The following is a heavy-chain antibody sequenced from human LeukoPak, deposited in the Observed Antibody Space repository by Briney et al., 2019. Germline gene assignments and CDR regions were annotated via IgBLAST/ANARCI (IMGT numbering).Heavy chain of an antibody. CDR1: GYIFTGYY. V-gene: IGHV1-2*02. J-gene: IGHJ5*02. D-gene: IGHD2-2*01. Sequence: ASVKVSCKASGYIFTGYYMHWVRQAPGQGLEWMGWINPNSGGTNYAQKFQGRVTMTRDTSISTAYMELSRLRSDDTAVYYCARAGRYCSSTSCYSKGHWFDPWGQGTLVTVSS. CDR2: INPNSGGT. CDR3: ARAGRYCSSTSCYSKGHWFDP.